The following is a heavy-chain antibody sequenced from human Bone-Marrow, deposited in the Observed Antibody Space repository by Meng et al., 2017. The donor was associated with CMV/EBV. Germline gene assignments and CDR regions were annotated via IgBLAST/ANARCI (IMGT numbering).Heavy chain of an antibody. D-gene: IGHD3-10*01. CDR2: IKQDGSEK. CDR1: GFTFSSYW. CDR3: TRGLGVPDY. V-gene: IGHV3-7*01. J-gene: IGHJ4*02. Sequence: GESLKISCAAPGFTFSSYWMSWVRQAPGKGLEWVANIKQDGSEKYYVDSVKGRFTISRDNAKNSLYLQMNSLRAEDTAVYYCTRGLGVPDYWGQGTLVTVSS.